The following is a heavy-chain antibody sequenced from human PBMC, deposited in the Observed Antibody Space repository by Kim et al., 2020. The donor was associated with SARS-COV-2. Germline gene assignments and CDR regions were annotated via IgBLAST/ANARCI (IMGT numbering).Heavy chain of an antibody. CDR1: GFTFSSYE. J-gene: IGHJ4*02. D-gene: IGHD6-13*01. CDR2: ISSSGSTI. Sequence: GGSLRLSCAASGFTFSSYEMNWVRQAPGKGLEWVSYISSSGSTIYYADSVKGRFTISRDNAKNSLYLQMNSLRAEDTAVYYCAGAGYSSSWFGFDYWGQGTLVTVSS. CDR3: AGAGYSSSWFGFDY. V-gene: IGHV3-48*03.